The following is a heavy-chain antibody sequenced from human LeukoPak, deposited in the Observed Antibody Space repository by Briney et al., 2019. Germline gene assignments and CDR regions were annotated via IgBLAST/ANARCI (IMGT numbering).Heavy chain of an antibody. CDR3: ARDGVLLWFGESLDAFDI. CDR1: GYTFTGYY. Sequence: GASVKVSCKASGYTFTGYYMHWVRQAPGQGLEWMGWINPNSGGTNYAQKFQGRVTMTRDTSISTAYMELSRLRSDDTAVYYCARDGVLLWFGESLDAFDIWGQGTMVTVSS. D-gene: IGHD3-10*01. CDR2: INPNSGGT. J-gene: IGHJ3*02. V-gene: IGHV1-2*02.